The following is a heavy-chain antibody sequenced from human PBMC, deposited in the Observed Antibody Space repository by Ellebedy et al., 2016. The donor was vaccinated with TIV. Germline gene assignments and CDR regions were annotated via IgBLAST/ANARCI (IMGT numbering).Heavy chain of an antibody. CDR1: PGSLRGYY. CDR2: INHSGNT. Sequence: SETLSLTXAVKPGSLRGYYWSWIRQSPGRGLEWIGEINHSGNTHYNPSLKSRVTISVVTSKNQFSLKLSSVTAADTAVYYCARDRMYYYDSSGSYSYYGMDVWGQGTTVTVSS. V-gene: IGHV4-34*01. D-gene: IGHD3-22*01. CDR3: ARDRMYYYDSSGSYSYYGMDV. J-gene: IGHJ6*02.